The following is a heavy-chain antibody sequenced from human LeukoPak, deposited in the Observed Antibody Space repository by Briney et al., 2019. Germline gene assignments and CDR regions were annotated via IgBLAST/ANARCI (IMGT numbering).Heavy chain of an antibody. CDR3: ARARDRGGGHFDY. CDR1: GYSFTSYW. J-gene: IGHJ4*02. CDR2: TYPGDSDT. D-gene: IGHD2-15*01. Sequence: GESLKISCKGSGYSFTSYWLGWVRQMPGKGLEWMGITYPGDSDTRYSPSFQGQVTISADKSISTAYLQWSSLKASDTAMYYCARARDRGGGHFDYWGQGTLVTVSS. V-gene: IGHV5-51*01.